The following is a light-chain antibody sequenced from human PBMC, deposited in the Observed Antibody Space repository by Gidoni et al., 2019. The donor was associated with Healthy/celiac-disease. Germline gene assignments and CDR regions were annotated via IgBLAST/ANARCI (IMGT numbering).Light chain of an antibody. J-gene: IGKJ1*01. V-gene: IGKV1-39*01. CDR2: AAY. CDR1: QSISSC. Sequence: DIHTPQSPSSLSASVGDRVTITRRASQSISSCFHWYQKKPEKAPKLLIYAAYSLKSGVPSRFSGSGSGKDFTLTISSLQPEDFATYYCQQSNSTPWTFGQGTKVEIK. CDR3: QQSNSTPWT.